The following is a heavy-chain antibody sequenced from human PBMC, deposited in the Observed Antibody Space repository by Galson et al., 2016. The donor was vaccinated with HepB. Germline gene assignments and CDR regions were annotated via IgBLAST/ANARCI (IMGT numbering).Heavy chain of an antibody. D-gene: IGHD4-23*01. CDR3: ARESYYGGNSLVQYYFDY. Sequence: SLRLSCAVSGFTFSSYSMGWVRQAPGKGLEWVSYITSSSSTIYYADSVKGRFTISRDNAKNSLYLQMNSLRDEDTAVYYCARESYYGGNSLVQYYFDYWGQGTLVTVAS. CDR2: ITSSSSTI. J-gene: IGHJ4*02. V-gene: IGHV3-48*02. CDR1: GFTFSSYS.